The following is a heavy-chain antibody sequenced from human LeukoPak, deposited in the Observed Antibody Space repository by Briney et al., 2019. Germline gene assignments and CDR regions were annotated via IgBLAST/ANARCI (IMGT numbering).Heavy chain of an antibody. Sequence: PGGSLRLSCAASGFTVSSNYMTWVRQAPGKGLAWVSVIYGGGSTIYADSVKGRFTISRDNSKNTLYLQMNSLIADDTAVYYCVKGGNGPFERWGQGALVTVSS. V-gene: IGHV3-53*01. D-gene: IGHD3-16*01. CDR2: IYGGGST. CDR1: GFTVSSNY. J-gene: IGHJ4*02. CDR3: VKGGNGPFER.